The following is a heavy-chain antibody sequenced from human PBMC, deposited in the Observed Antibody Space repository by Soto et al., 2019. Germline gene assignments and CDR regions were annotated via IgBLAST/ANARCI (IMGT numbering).Heavy chain of an antibody. CDR1: GGTFSSYA. CDR3: ASESTVFDAFDI. J-gene: IGHJ3*02. D-gene: IGHD4-17*01. CDR2: IIPIFGTA. V-gene: IGHV1-69*12. Sequence: QVQLVQSGAEVKKPGSSVKVSCKASGGTFSSYAISWVRQAPGQGLEWMGGIIPIFGTANYAQKFQGRVKNTADESTSTSYMELSSLRSEDTGVDYRASESTVFDAFDIWGQGTMVTVSS.